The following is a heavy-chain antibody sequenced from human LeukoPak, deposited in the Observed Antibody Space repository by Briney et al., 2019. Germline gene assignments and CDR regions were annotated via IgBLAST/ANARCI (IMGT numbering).Heavy chain of an antibody. V-gene: IGHV3-30-3*01. CDR3: ASPPAAYYYDSSGPLDY. Sequence: GRSLRLSCAASGFTFSNYAMHWVRQAPGKGLEWVAVISYDGSNQLYADSVKGRFTISRDNSKITLFLQMNSLRAEDTAVYYCASPPAAYYYDSSGPLDYWGQGTLVTVSS. D-gene: IGHD3-22*01. J-gene: IGHJ4*02. CDR1: GFTFSNYA. CDR2: ISYDGSNQ.